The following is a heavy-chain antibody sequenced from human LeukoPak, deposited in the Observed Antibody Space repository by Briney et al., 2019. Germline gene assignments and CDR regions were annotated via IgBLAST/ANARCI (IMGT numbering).Heavy chain of an antibody. CDR3: ARDQRYSYATDY. J-gene: IGHJ4*02. Sequence: SETLSLTCTVSGGSISSGSYYWSWIRQPAGKGLEWIGRIYTSGSTNCNPSLKSRVTISVDTSKNQFSLKLSSVTAADTAVYYCARDQRYSYATDYWGQGTLVTVSS. D-gene: IGHD5-18*01. CDR1: GGSISSGSYY. CDR2: IYTSGST. V-gene: IGHV4-61*02.